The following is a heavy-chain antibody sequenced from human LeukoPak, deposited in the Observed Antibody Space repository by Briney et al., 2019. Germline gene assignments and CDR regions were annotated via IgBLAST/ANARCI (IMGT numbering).Heavy chain of an antibody. CDR2: TNRDGSST. J-gene: IGHJ4*02. CDR3: ARDSVEWYIFDY. D-gene: IGHD3-3*01. CDR1: GFTFSSYW. V-gene: IGHV3-74*01. Sequence: GGSLRLSCAAPGFTFSSYWMHWVRHAPGKGPVWVARTNRDGSSTAYADSVKGRFTISKDNAKNTLYLLMNSLRAEDTAVCYCARDSVEWYIFDYWGQGTLVTVSS.